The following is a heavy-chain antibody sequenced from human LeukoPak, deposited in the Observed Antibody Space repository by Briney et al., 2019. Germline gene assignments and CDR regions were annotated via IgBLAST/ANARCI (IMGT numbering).Heavy chain of an antibody. CDR3: ARSPDILTGEKFDY. Sequence: ASVKVSCKASGYTFTSYGISWVRQAPGQGLEWMGWINPNSGGINYAQKFEARVTMNRDTSISTAYMELSRLRFDDTAVYYCARSPDILTGEKFDYWGQGTLVTVSS. CDR2: INPNSGGI. D-gene: IGHD3-9*01. CDR1: GYTFTSYG. J-gene: IGHJ4*02. V-gene: IGHV1-2*02.